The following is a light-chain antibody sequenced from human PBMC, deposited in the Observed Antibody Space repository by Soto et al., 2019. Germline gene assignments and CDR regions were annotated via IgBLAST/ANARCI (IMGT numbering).Light chain of an antibody. CDR1: QSVSSN. CDR2: GAS. V-gene: IGKV3-15*01. Sequence: EIVMTQSPATLSVSPGERATLSCRASQSVSSNLAWYQQKPGQAPRLLIYGASTRATGIPARFSGSGSGTEFTLTISSLQSEDFAVYYCQKYTNWWTFGQGTNLDIK. CDR3: QKYTNWWT. J-gene: IGKJ1*01.